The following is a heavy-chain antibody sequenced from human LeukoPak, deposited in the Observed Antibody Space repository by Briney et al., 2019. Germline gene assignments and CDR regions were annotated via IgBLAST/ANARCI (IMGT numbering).Heavy chain of an antibody. Sequence: GASVNLSRKASGYTLTNYGISWVRQAPGQGLEWMGWISGYNGQTNYAQKFQGRVTMTTDTSTSTAYMELRSLRSDDTALYYCARESWTIATPFAYWGQLVLVTVSS. V-gene: IGHV1-18*01. CDR3: ARESWTIATPFAY. CDR2: ISGYNGQT. J-gene: IGHJ4*02. CDR1: GYTLTNYG. D-gene: IGHD3/OR15-3a*01.